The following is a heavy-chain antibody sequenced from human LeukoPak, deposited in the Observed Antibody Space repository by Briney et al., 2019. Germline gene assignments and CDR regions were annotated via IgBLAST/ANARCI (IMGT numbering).Heavy chain of an antibody. D-gene: IGHD4-23*01. J-gene: IGHJ6*03. V-gene: IGHV1-3*03. Sequence: RASVKVSCKASGYTFTSYGISWVRQAPGQGLEWMGWINAGNGNTKYSQEFQGRVTITRDTSASTAYMELSSLRSEDMAVYYCARAGGGHYYYMDDWGKGTTVTVSS. CDR3: ARAGGGHYYYMDD. CDR2: INAGNGNT. CDR1: GYTFTSYG.